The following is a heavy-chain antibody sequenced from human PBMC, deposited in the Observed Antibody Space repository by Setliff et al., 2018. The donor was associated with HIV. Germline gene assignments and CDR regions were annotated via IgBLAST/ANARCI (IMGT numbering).Heavy chain of an antibody. CDR3: ARESYYYGTTDNSQRGDALDI. Sequence: GGSLRLSCAASEFTFSDYYMSWIRQAPGKGLEWVSYISSSGTYTNYTASVRGRFTISRDNAKSSLYLQMNSLRAEDTAVYFCARESYYYGTTDNSQRGDALDIWGHGTMVTVSS. J-gene: IGHJ3*02. V-gene: IGHV3-11*06. D-gene: IGHD3-10*01. CDR2: ISSSGTYT. CDR1: EFTFSDYY.